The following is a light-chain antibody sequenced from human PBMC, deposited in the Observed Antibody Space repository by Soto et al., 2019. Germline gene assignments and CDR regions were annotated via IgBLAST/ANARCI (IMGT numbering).Light chain of an antibody. J-gene: IGLJ2*01. CDR2: EVS. V-gene: IGLV2-14*01. CDR1: SSDVGGYKY. CDR3: SSYSTSSTLV. Sequence: QSALTQPASVSGSPGQSITISCTGTSSDVGGYKYVSWYQLHPGKAPKLMIYEVSNRPSGASNRFSGSKSGNTASLTISGLQAEDEADYYCSSYSTSSTLVFGGGTKVTVL.